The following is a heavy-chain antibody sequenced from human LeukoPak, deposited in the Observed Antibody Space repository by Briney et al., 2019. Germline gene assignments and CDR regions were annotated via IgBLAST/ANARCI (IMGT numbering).Heavy chain of an antibody. V-gene: IGHV3-74*01. Sequence: GGSLRLSCAASGFTFSSYWMHWVRQAPGKGLVWVSRINSDGSSTSYADSVKGRFTISRDNAKNTLYLQMNSLRAEDTAVYYCRGYCSSTSCYPAPDFDYWAREPWSPSPQ. J-gene: IGHJ4*02. CDR2: INSDGSST. CDR1: GFTFSSYW. CDR3: RGYCSSTSCYPAPDFDY. D-gene: IGHD2-2*01.